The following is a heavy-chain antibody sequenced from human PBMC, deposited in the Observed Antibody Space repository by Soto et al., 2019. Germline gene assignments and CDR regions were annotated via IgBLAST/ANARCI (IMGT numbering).Heavy chain of an antibody. CDR3: ARGGQALAGYCSGGSCYPRQKPPEDFDY. CDR2: TYYRSKWYN. D-gene: IGHD2-15*01. CDR1: GDSVSSNSAA. J-gene: IGHJ4*02. V-gene: IGHV6-1*01. Sequence: PSQTLSLTCAISGDSVSSNSAAWNWIRQSPSRGLEWLGRTYYRSKWYNDYAVSVKSRITINPDTSKNQFSLQLNSVTPEDTAVYYCARGGQALAGYCSGGSCYPRQKPPEDFDYWGQGTLVTVSS.